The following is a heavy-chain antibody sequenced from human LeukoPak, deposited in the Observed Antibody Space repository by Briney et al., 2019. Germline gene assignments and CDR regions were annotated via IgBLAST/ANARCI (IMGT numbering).Heavy chain of an antibody. V-gene: IGHV3-49*04. CDR3: TSGLWFGELFPDY. CDR2: IRSKAYGGTT. CDR1: GFTFSSYW. D-gene: IGHD3-10*01. J-gene: IGHJ4*02. Sequence: GGSLRLSCAASGFTFSSYWMSWVRQAPGKGLEWVGFIRSKAYGGTTEYAASVKGRFTISRDDSKSIAYLQMNSLKTEDTAVYYCTSGLWFGELFPDYWGQGTLVTVSS.